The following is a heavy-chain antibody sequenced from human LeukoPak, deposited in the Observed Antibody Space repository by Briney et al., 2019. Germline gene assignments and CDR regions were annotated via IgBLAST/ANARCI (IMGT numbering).Heavy chain of an antibody. Sequence: GGSLRLSCAASGFTFSSYGMHWVRQAPGKGLEWVAVIWYDGINKYYADSVKGRFTISRDNSKNTLYLQMNSLRAEDTAVYSCARDRSPYYYFYAMDVWGPGTTVTVSS. CDR3: ARDRSPYYYFYAMDV. J-gene: IGHJ6*02. CDR1: GFTFSSYG. CDR2: IWYDGINK. V-gene: IGHV3-33*01.